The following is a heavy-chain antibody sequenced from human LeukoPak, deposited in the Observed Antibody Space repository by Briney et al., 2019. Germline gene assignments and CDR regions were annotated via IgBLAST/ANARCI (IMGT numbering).Heavy chain of an antibody. D-gene: IGHD1-1*01. V-gene: IGHV4-59*01. Sequence: TVSGGSISSXXXXXIRXXXXXXXXXIGYIYYSGSTNYNPSLKSRVTISVDTSKNQFSLKLSSVTAADTAVYYCARESTKDTTLDYWGQGTLVTVSS. CDR2: IYYSGST. CDR3: ARESTKDTTLDY. J-gene: IGHJ4*02. CDR1: GGSISSXX.